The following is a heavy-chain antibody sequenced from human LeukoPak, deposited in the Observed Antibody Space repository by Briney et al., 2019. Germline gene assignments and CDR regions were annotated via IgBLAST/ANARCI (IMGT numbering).Heavy chain of an antibody. CDR3: ARDLPLLITGTTLAGWGIDY. Sequence: ASVKVSCKASGYTFTGYYMHWVRQAPGQGLEWMGWINPNSGGTNYAQKFQGRVTMTRDTSISTAYMELSRLRSDDTAVYYCARDLPLLITGTTLAGWGIDYWGQGTLVTVSS. CDR1: GYTFTGYY. J-gene: IGHJ4*02. CDR2: INPNSGGT. V-gene: IGHV1-2*02. D-gene: IGHD1-20*01.